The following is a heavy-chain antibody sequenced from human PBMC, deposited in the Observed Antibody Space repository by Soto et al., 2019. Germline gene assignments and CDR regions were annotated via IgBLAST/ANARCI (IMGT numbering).Heavy chain of an antibody. CDR1: GITFTNAW. CDR3: TTDPGDYEDF. CDR2: IKNRADGGTT. D-gene: IGHD4-17*01. Sequence: EVQLVESGGDLVKPGGCLRPSCAASGITFTNAWMSWVRQAPGKGLEWVGRIKNRADGGTTDYAAPVRGRFTISRDDSKNTLFLQMNSLEAEDTAVYYCTTDPGDYEDFWGQGTLVTVSS. J-gene: IGHJ4*02. V-gene: IGHV3-15*01.